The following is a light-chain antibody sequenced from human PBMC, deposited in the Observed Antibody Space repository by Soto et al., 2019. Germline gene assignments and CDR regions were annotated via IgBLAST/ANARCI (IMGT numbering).Light chain of an antibody. Sequence: QSVLTQSPSASASLGASVKLTCTLSSGHSNYAIAWHQQQSEKGPRYLMKLNSDGSHSKGDGIPDRFSGSSSGAERYLTISGLQSEEEADYYCQTWGSGIGVFGGGTKVTAL. CDR3: QTWGSGIGV. V-gene: IGLV4-69*01. CDR1: SGHSNYA. CDR2: LNSDGSH. J-gene: IGLJ2*01.